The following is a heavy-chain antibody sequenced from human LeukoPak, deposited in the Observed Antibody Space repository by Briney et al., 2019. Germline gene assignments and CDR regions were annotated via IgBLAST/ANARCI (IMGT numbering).Heavy chain of an antibody. J-gene: IGHJ4*02. D-gene: IGHD4-17*01. CDR3: ARDLGSYGDLRYYFDY. V-gene: IGHV3-20*04. CDR1: GFTFDDYG. Sequence: PGGSLRLSCAASGFTFDDYGMSWVRQAPGKGLEWVSGINWNGGSTGYADSVKGRFTISRDNAKNSLYLQMSSLRAEDTAIYYCARDLGSYGDLRYYFDYWGQGTLVTVSS. CDR2: INWNGGST.